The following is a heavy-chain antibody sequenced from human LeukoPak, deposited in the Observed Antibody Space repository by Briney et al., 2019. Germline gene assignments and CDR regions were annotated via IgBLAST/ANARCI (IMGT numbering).Heavy chain of an antibody. CDR2: ISAYHSNT. Sequence: ASVKVSCKASGYTFTSYGISWVRHAPGQGLEWMGWISAYHSNTTYAQQLQGRVTMTTDTSTSTAYIELRSLRSDDTAVYYCASGPMDSYYYGSGSYDYWGQGTLVTVSS. CDR3: ASGPMDSYYYGSGSYDY. V-gene: IGHV1-18*01. CDR1: GYTFTSYG. J-gene: IGHJ4*02. D-gene: IGHD3-10*01.